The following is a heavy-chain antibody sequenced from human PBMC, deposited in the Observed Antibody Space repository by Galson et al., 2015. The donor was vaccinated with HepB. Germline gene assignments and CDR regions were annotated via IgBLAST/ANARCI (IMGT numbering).Heavy chain of an antibody. CDR3: ARGHYYDSTGAYYFDY. J-gene: IGHJ4*02. V-gene: IGHV6-1*01. D-gene: IGHD3-22*01. CDR1: GDSVSSNRAA. CDR2: TYYRSKWSS. Sequence: CAISGDSVSSNRAAWNWIRQSPSRGLEWLGRTYYRSKWSSDYAASVKSRITINADTSKNQFSLQLNSVTPEDTAVYYCARGHYYDSTGAYYFDYWAREPWSPSPQ.